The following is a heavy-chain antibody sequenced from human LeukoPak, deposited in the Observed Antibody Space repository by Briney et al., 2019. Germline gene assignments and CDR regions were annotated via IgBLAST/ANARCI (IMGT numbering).Heavy chain of an antibody. CDR3: ARVTLTRYCSSTSCYNFENWFDP. Sequence: ASVKVSCKASGYTFTSYGISWVRQAPGQGLEWMGWISAYNGNTNYAQKLQGRVTMTRDTSTSTAYMELRSLRSDDTAVYYCARVTLTRYCSSTSCYNFENWFDPWGQGTLVTVSS. J-gene: IGHJ5*02. D-gene: IGHD2-2*01. V-gene: IGHV1-18*01. CDR2: ISAYNGNT. CDR1: GYTFTSYG.